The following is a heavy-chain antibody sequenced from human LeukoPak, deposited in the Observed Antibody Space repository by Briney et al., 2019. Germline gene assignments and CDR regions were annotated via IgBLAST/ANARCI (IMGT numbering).Heavy chain of an antibody. D-gene: IGHD5-18*01. V-gene: IGHV3-23*01. CDR3: AKDQAVDTAMVFDY. J-gene: IGHJ4*02. CDR1: GFTFSSYA. Sequence: GGSLRLSCAASGFTFSSYAMGWVRQAPGKGLEWVSAISGSGGSTYYADSVKGRFTISRDNSKNTLYLQMNSLRAKDTAVYYCAKDQAVDTAMVFDYWGQGTLVTVSS. CDR2: ISGSGGST.